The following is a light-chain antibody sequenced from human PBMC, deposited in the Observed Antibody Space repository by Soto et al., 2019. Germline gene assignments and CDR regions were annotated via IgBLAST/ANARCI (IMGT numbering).Light chain of an antibody. CDR1: QSLLYNNTYNY. CDR3: MQALQSLT. CDR2: FGS. J-gene: IGKJ5*01. Sequence: EIVMTQSPLTLPVTPGEPASISCRSSQSLLYNNTYNYLDWYVQKPGQSPQLLIYFGSNRAPGVPYRFSGRGSGTDFTLKINRVEAEDVGTYYCMQALQSLTFGQGTRLEIQ. V-gene: IGKV2-28*01.